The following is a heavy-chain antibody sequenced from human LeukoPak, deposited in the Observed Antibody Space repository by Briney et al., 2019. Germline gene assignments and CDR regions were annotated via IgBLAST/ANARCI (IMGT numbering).Heavy chain of an antibody. CDR3: AKDILYDYGDYGSLDY. CDR2: ISWNSGSI. D-gene: IGHD4-17*01. V-gene: IGHV3-9*01. CDR1: GFTFDDYA. J-gene: IGHJ4*02. Sequence: GGSLRLSCAASGFTFDDYAMHWVRQAPGKGLEWVSGISWNSGSIGYADSVKGRFTISRDNAKNSLYLQMNSLRAEDTALYYCAKDILYDYGDYGSLDYWGQGTLVTVSS.